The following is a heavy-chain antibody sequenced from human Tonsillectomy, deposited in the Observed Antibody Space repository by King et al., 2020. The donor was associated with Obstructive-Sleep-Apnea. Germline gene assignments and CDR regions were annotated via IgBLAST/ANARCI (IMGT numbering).Heavy chain of an antibody. Sequence: VQLVESGGGLVQPGGSLRLSCAVSGFTFSNYAMSWVRQAPGKGLEWVSGISGSGIGTYYADSVKGRFSISRDNSKNTVYLQMNSLRGDDTAVYYCAKDDTGDSADYWYFDLWGRGTLVTVSS. CDR2: ISGSGIGT. CDR3: AKDDTGDSADYWYFDL. V-gene: IGHV3-23*04. J-gene: IGHJ2*01. CDR1: GFTFSNYA. D-gene: IGHD1-26*01.